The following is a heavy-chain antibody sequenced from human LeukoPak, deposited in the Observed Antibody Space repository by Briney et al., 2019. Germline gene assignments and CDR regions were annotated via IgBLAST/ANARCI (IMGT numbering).Heavy chain of an antibody. CDR3: ARDRRWLQSGFDY. Sequence: GGSLRLSCAASGFTFSDYYMSWIRQAPGKGLEWVSYISSSGSTIYYADSVKGRFTISRDNAKNSLYLQMNSLRAEDMAVYYCARDRRWLQSGFDYWGQGTLVTVSS. V-gene: IGHV3-11*04. CDR2: ISSSGSTI. D-gene: IGHD5-24*01. CDR1: GFTFSDYY. J-gene: IGHJ4*02.